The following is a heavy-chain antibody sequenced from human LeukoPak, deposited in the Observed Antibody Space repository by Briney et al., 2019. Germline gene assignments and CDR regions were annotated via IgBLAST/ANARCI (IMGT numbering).Heavy chain of an antibody. CDR2: INEDGSET. V-gene: IGHV3-7*04. Sequence: GGSLRLSCAASGFTFGSYWMTWVRQAPGRGLEWVANINEDGSETYYVDSMKGRFTISRDNAKKSLYLQMNSLRAEDTAVYYCARGRQMTYWGQGTLVTVSP. CDR1: GFTFGSYW. CDR3: ARGRQMTY. J-gene: IGHJ4*02.